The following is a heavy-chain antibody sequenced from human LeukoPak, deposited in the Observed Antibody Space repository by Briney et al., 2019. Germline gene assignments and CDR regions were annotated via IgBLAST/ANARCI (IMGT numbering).Heavy chain of an antibody. CDR2: ISYDGSNK. CDR1: GFTFSSYA. D-gene: IGHD6-19*01. V-gene: IGHV3-30-3*01. CDR3: ARVPFYSSGWYAH. J-gene: IGHJ4*02. Sequence: PGGSLRLSCAASGFTFSSYAMHWVRQAPGKGLQWVAVISYDGSNKYYADSVKGRFTISRDNSKNTLYLQMNSLRAEDTAVYYCARVPFYSSGWYAHWGQGTLVTVSS.